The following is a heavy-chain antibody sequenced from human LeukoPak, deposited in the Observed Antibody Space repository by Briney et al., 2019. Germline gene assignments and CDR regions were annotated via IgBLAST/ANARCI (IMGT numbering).Heavy chain of an antibody. CDR3: LTADYYDSSGYYYGY. V-gene: IGHV3-11*04. CDR1: GFTFSDYY. D-gene: IGHD3-22*01. J-gene: IGHJ4*02. Sequence: GGSLRLSCAASGFTFSDYYMSWIRQAPGEGLEWVSYISSSGSTIYYADSVKGRFTISRDNAKNSLYLQMNSLRAEDTAVYYRLTADYYDSSGYYYGYWGQGTLVTVSS. CDR2: ISSSGSTI.